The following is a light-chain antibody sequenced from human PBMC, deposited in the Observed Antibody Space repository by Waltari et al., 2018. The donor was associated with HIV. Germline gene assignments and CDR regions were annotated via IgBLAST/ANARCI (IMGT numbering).Light chain of an antibody. CDR1: NVDVGACNF. CDR3: TSYTSGSVL. CDR2: EVH. V-gene: IGLV2-14*01. Sequence: QSALTQPASVSGSPGQSIPISRTGINVDVGACNFVSWYQHPPGKAPKLIIYEVHNRPSGVSDRFSGSKSGNSASLTISGLQTADEADYYCTSYTSGSVLFGGGTNLTVL. J-gene: IGLJ2*01.